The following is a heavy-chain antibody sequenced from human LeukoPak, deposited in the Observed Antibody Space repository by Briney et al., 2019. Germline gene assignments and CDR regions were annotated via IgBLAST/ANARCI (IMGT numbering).Heavy chain of an antibody. J-gene: IGHJ4*02. V-gene: IGHV1-2*02. CDR3: ARDRGDCGDDCYSFDY. CDR1: GYTFIGYY. Sequence: ASVKVSCKASGYTFIGYYIHWVRQAPGQGLEWMGWVNPNTGDTQYAQKFQGRVTVTRDTSISTTYMELSRLTSDDTAVYYCARDRGDCGDDCYSFDYWGQGTLVTVSS. D-gene: IGHD2-21*02. CDR2: VNPNTGDT.